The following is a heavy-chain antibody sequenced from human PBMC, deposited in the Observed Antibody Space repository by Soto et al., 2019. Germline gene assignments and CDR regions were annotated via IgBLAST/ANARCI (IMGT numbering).Heavy chain of an antibody. CDR1: GYTFINYG. CDR2: ISDYNGNT. J-gene: IGHJ6*02. V-gene: IGHV1-18*04. Sequence: XSVKVACKTSGYTFINYGVVWVRQAPGQGLEWMGWISDYNGNTIYAQKFQGRVSMTTDTSATTAYMELRSLRSDDTAVYYCARDQFLKGSDYYGMDVWGQGTTVTVSS. CDR3: ARDQFLKGSDYYGMDV. D-gene: IGHD3-10*01.